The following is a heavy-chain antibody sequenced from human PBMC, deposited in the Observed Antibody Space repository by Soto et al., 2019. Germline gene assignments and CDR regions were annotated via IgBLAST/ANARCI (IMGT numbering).Heavy chain of an antibody. J-gene: IGHJ4*02. Sequence: VQLVQSGAEVKKPGSSVTVSCKASGGPVSSYTLSWVRQAPGQGLEWMGRIIPILGRASYAGKFQGRVMITANKSTSTAYMDLSSLNSEDTALYLCEVDSGSSDYAFDFWGQGSLVTVSS. CDR3: EVDSGSSDYAFDF. D-gene: IGHD4-17*01. CDR1: GGPVSSYT. V-gene: IGHV1-69*08. CDR2: IIPILGRA.